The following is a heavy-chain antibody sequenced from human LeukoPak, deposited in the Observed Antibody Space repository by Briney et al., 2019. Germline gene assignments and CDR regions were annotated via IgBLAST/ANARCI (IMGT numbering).Heavy chain of an antibody. CDR3: ARGGDYGDAFDI. V-gene: IGHV3-7*04. D-gene: IGHD4-17*01. Sequence: PGGSLRLSCAASGFTFSSYSMSWVRQAPGKGLEWVANIKQDGSEKYYVDSVKGRFTISRDNAKNSLYLQMNSLRAEDTAVYYCARGGDYGDAFDIWGQGTMVTVSS. CDR1: GFTFSSYS. CDR2: IKQDGSEK. J-gene: IGHJ3*02.